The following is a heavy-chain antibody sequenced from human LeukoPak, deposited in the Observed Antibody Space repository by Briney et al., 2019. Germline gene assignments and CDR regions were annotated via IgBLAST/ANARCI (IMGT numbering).Heavy chain of an antibody. CDR3: ARDPGGVLVNYYFDF. Sequence: QPGGSLLLPCAASGFTFSSYWMHWVRQAPGKGLVWVSRINTDGSSTSYADSVKGRFTVSRDNAKNTLYLQMNSLRAEDTAVYYCARDPGGVLVNYYFDFWGQGTLVTVSS. V-gene: IGHV3-74*01. D-gene: IGHD2-8*02. CDR1: GFTFSSYW. CDR2: INTDGSST. J-gene: IGHJ4*02.